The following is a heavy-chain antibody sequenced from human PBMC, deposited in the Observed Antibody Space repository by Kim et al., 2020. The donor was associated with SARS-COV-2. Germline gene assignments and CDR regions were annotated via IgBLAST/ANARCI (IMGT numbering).Heavy chain of an antibody. D-gene: IGHD3-3*01. CDR2: ISSSGSTI. Sequence: GGSLRLSCAASGFTFSDYYMSWIRQAPGKGLEWVSYISSSGSTIYYADSVKGRFTISRDNAKNSLYLQMNSLRAEDTAVYYCARDHNWAYYDFWSGYFGHKPLSYMDVWGKGTTVTVSS. CDR3: ARDHNWAYYDFWSGYFGHKPLSYMDV. V-gene: IGHV3-11*01. CDR1: GFTFSDYY. J-gene: IGHJ6*03.